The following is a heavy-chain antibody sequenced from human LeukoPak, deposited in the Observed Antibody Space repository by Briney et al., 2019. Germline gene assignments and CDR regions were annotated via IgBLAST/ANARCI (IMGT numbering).Heavy chain of an antibody. Sequence: SVKVSCKASGGTFCSYAISWVRQAPGQGLEWMGRIIPIFGIANYAQKFQGRVTITADKSTSTAYMELSSLRSEDTAVYYCATTYYYDSSGLYYWGQGTLVTVSS. J-gene: IGHJ4*02. CDR1: GGTFCSYA. V-gene: IGHV1-69*04. CDR2: IIPIFGIA. D-gene: IGHD3-22*01. CDR3: ATTYYYDSSGLYY.